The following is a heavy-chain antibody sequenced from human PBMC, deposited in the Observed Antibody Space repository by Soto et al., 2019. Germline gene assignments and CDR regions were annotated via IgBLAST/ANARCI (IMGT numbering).Heavy chain of an antibody. J-gene: IGHJ6*02. D-gene: IGHD3-22*01. CDR2: ISAYNGNT. V-gene: IGHV1-18*01. CDR3: ARDLYYDSSGYYSYYYYGMDV. CDR1: GYTFTSYG. Sequence: ASVKVSCKASGYTFTSYGISWVRQAPGQGLEWMGWISAYNGNTNYAQKLQGRVTMTTDTSTSTAYMELRSLRSDDTAVYYCARDLYYDSSGYYSYYYYGMDVWG.